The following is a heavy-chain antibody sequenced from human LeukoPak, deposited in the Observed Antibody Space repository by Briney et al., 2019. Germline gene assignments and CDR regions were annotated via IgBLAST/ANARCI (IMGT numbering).Heavy chain of an antibody. CDR1: GGSISSYY. V-gene: IGHV4-59*01. CDR3: ARSPDYYDSSGYYHNWFDP. Sequence: SETLSLTCTVSGGSISSYYWSWIRQPPGKGLEWIGYIYYSGSTNYNPSLKSRVTISVDTSKNRFSLKLSSVTAADTAVYYCARSPDYYDSSGYYHNWFDPWGQGTLVTVSS. J-gene: IGHJ5*02. CDR2: IYYSGST. D-gene: IGHD3-22*01.